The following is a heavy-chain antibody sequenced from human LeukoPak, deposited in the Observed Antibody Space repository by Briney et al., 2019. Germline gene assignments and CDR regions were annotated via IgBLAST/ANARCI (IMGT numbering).Heavy chain of an antibody. V-gene: IGHV1-2*04. Sequence: ASVTVSCKASGYTFTGYYMHWVRQAPGQGLEWMGWINPNSGGTNYAPKFQGWVTMTRDTSISTAYMELSRLRSDDTAVYCCARGDSARYCSSTSCSPYYYYYYYMDVWGKGTTVTVSS. CDR2: INPNSGGT. CDR3: ARGDSARYCSSTSCSPYYYYYYYMDV. D-gene: IGHD2-2*01. CDR1: GYTFTGYY. J-gene: IGHJ6*03.